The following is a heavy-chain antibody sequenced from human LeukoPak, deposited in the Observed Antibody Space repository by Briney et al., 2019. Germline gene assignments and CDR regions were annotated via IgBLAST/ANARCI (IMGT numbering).Heavy chain of an antibody. V-gene: IGHV4-31*03. Sequence: SETLSLTCTVSGGSISSGGYYWSWIRQHPGKGLERIGYIYYSGSTYYNPSLKSRVTISVDTSKNQFSLKLSSVTAADTAVYYCARSITAAGMNAFDIWGQGTMVTVSS. D-gene: IGHD6-13*01. CDR1: GGSISSGGYY. CDR2: IYYSGST. CDR3: ARSITAAGMNAFDI. J-gene: IGHJ3*02.